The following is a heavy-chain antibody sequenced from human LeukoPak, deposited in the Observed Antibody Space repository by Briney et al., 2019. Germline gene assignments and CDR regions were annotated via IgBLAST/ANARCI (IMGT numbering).Heavy chain of an antibody. J-gene: IGHJ6*03. CDR3: ARGSDSSGWATYYYYYMDV. CDR2: INTNTGNP. CDR1: GYTFTSYA. V-gene: IGHV7-4-1*02. D-gene: IGHD6-19*01. Sequence: ASVKVSCKASGYTFTSYAMNWVRQAPGQGLEWMGWINTNTGNPTYAQGFTGRFVFSLDTSVSTAYLQISSLKAEDTAVYYCARGSDSSGWATYYYYYMDVWGKGTTVTVSS.